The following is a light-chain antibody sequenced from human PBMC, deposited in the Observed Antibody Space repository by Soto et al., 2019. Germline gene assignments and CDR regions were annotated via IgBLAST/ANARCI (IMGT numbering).Light chain of an antibody. J-gene: IGKJ5*01. CDR2: GGS. Sequence: EIVVTQSPGTLSLSPGQRAILSCGASQRIRSTYLAWYQQKPGQAPRLLIHGGSTRATGIPERFSGSGSGTDFTLTISRLEPEDFAVYYCQQYGSSPRTFGQGTRLEI. CDR3: QQYGSSPRT. CDR1: QRIRSTY. V-gene: IGKV3-20*01.